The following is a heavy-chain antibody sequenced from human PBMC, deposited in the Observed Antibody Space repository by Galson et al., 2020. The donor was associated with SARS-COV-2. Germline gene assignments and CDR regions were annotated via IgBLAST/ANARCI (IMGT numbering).Heavy chain of an antibody. CDR3: ARDESGITIFGENYYYYMDV. CDR1: GGTFSSYT. Sequence: ASVKVSCKASGGTFSSYTISWVRQAPGQGLEWMGRIIPILGIANYAQKFQGRVTITADKSTSTAYMELSSLRSEDTAVYYCARDESGITIFGENYYYYMDVWGKGTTVTVSS. CDR2: IIPILGIA. D-gene: IGHD3-3*01. V-gene: IGHV1-69*04. J-gene: IGHJ6*03.